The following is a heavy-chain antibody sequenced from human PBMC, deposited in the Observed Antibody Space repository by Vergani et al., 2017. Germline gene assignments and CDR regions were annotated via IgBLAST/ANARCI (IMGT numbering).Heavy chain of an antibody. CDR2: INPNSGGT. CDR3: ARGGTSIAARPPYYYYYYMDV. D-gene: IGHD6-6*01. V-gene: IGHV1-2*02. Sequence: QVQLVQSGAEVKKPGASVKVSCKASGYTFTGYYMHWVRQAPGQGLEWMGWINPNSGGTNYAQKFQGRVTMTRDTSISTAYMELSRLRSDDTAVYYCARGGTSIAARPPYYYYYYMDVWGKGTTVTVSS. J-gene: IGHJ6*03. CDR1: GYTFTGYY.